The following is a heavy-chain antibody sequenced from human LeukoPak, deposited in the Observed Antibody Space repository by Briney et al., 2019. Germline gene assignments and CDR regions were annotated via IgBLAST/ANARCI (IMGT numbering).Heavy chain of an antibody. D-gene: IGHD3-10*01. CDR2: IHVGNGNT. CDR3: ARVDGSGPNAPNDC. J-gene: IGHJ4*02. CDR1: RYPFTSYA. Sequence: ASVKVSRKASRYPFTSYAMHWVRQAPGQRLEWMGWIHVGNGNTEYSQKFQGRVTITRDTPATTTYMELSSLRSEDTAVYYCARVDGSGPNAPNDCWGQGSLVTVSS. V-gene: IGHV1-3*01.